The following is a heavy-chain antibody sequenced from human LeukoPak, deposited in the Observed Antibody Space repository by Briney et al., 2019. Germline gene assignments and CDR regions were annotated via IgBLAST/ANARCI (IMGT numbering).Heavy chain of an antibody. CDR3: AKEMRGSQSVPKDFDY. CDR1: GFTFSSYG. D-gene: IGHD1-26*01. Sequence: GGSLRLSCAASGFTFSSYGMHWVRQAPGKGLECVAFIRYDGSNKYYADSVKGRFTISRDNSKNTLYLQMNSLRTEDTAVYYCAKEMRGSQSVPKDFDYWGQGTLVTVSS. J-gene: IGHJ4*02. V-gene: IGHV3-30*02. CDR2: IRYDGSNK.